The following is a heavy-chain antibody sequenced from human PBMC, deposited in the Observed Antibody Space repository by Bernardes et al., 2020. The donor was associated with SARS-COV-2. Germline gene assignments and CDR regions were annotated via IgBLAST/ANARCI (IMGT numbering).Heavy chain of an antibody. CDR1: GGSISSYY. CDR3: AGYSPPNFDY. D-gene: IGHD2-15*01. V-gene: IGHV4-59*01. J-gene: IGHJ4*02. Sequence: SETLSLTCTVSGGSISSYYWSWIRQPPGNGLEWIGYIYYSGSTNYNTSLKSRVTISVDTSKNQFSLKLSSVTAADTAVYYCAGYSPPNFDYWGQGTLVTVSS. CDR2: IYYSGST.